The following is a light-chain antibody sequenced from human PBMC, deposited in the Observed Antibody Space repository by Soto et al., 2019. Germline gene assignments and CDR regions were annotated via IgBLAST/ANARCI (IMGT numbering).Light chain of an antibody. V-gene: IGKV3-20*01. J-gene: IGKJ4*01. CDR3: QQLKSYPLT. CDR2: GAS. CDR1: QSVSSSN. Sequence: EIVLTQSPGTLSLSPGDRATLYCRASQSVSSSNLAWYQQKRGQSPRLLIYGASSRATGIPDRFSGSGSGTEFTLTISSLQSEDSATYYCQQLKSYPLTFGGGTKVDIK.